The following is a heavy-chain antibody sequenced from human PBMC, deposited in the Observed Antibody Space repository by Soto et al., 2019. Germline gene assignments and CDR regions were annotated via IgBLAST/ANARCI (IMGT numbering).Heavy chain of an antibody. CDR1: GFTFSSYG. Sequence: QVQLVESGGGVVQPGRSLRLSCAASGFTFSSYGMHWVRQAPGKGLEWVAVIWYDGSNKYYADSVKGRFTISRDNSKNTWYLKMTSLRAEDTAVYYCARVLPTTVTYREVGVGGLDYWGQGTLVTVSS. CDR3: ARVLPTTVTYREVGVGGLDY. J-gene: IGHJ4*02. D-gene: IGHD4-17*01. CDR2: IWYDGSNK. V-gene: IGHV3-33*01.